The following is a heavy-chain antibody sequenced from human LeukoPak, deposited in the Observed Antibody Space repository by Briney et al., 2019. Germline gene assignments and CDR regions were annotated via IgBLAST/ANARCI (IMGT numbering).Heavy chain of an antibody. Sequence: GGSLRLSCAASGFSFTRYWMTWVRQAPGKGLEWVSSISTSSIYIYYADSVKGRFTISRDNAKNSLYLQMNSLRAEDTAAYYCARDAYCSTTSCKEYFDLWGRGTLVTVSS. V-gene: IGHV3-21*01. CDR2: ISTSSIYI. D-gene: IGHD2-2*01. CDR1: GFSFTRYW. J-gene: IGHJ2*01. CDR3: ARDAYCSTTSCKEYFDL.